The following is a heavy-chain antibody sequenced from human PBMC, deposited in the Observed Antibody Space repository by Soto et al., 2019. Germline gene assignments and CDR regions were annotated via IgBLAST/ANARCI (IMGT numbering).Heavy chain of an antibody. V-gene: IGHV3-48*02. CDR1: GFTLSSYS. J-gene: IGHJ4*02. CDR2: ISGSGGTI. D-gene: IGHD6-19*01. Sequence: EVQLVESGGGLVQPGGSLRLSCAASGFTLSSYSMHWVRQAPGKGLEWVSYISGSGGTIYYADSVKGRFTISRDNAKNSLSVQMNSLRDEDTAVYFCARETGLRSSGWSYYFDFWGQGTLGTVSS. CDR3: ARETGLRSSGWSYYFDF.